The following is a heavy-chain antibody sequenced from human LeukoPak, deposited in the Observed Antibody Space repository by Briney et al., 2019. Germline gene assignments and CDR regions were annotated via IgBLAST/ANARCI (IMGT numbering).Heavy chain of an antibody. CDR3: ARGRGYSPSSPSDY. CDR1: GYTFTSYG. J-gene: IGHJ4*02. D-gene: IGHD5-18*01. V-gene: IGHV1-18*01. Sequence: ASVKFSCNASGYTFTSYGISWVRQAPGQGLEWMGWISAYNGNTNYAQKLQGRVTMTTDTSTSTAYMELRSLRSDDTAVYYCARGRGYSPSSPSDYWGQGTLVTVSS. CDR2: ISAYNGNT.